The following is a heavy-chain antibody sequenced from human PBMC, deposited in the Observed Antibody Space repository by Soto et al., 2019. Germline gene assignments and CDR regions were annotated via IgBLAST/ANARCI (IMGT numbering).Heavy chain of an antibody. CDR2: INPNSGGT. CDR1: GYTFTGYY. V-gene: IGHV1-2*02. CDR3: ARARITMVRGVISTFNWFDP. D-gene: IGHD3-10*01. Sequence: GASVKVSCKASGYTFTGYYMHWVLQAPGQGLEWMGWINPNSGGTNYAQKFQGRVTMTRDTSISTAYMELSRLRSDDTAVYYCARARITMVRGVISTFNWFDPWGQGTLVTVSS. J-gene: IGHJ5*02.